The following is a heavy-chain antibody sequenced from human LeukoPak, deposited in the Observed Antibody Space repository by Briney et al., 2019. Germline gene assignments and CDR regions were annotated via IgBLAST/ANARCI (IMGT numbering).Heavy chain of an antibody. CDR2: IYYSGST. J-gene: IGHJ3*02. D-gene: IGHD3-10*01. Sequence: SETLSLTCTVSGGSISSSSYYWGWIRQPPGKGLEWIGSIYYSGSTYYNPSLKSRGTISVDTSKNQFSLKLSSVTAADTAVYYCARGNPGRGDAFDIWGQGTMVTVSS. CDR1: GGSISSSSYY. V-gene: IGHV4-39*07. CDR3: ARGNPGRGDAFDI.